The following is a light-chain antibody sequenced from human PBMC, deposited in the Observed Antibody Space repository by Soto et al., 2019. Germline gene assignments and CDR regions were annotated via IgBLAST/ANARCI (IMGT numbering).Light chain of an antibody. V-gene: IGKV1-39*01. J-gene: IGKJ5*01. CDR2: AAS. Sequence: DIQMTQSPSSLSASIGDSVIITCRASQDIGTYLNWYQHKPGKAPKHLIYAASSLQTGVPSRFTGSGSGTEFTLTIDSLQPEDFATYYCQPSYTTPRITFGQGTRLEIK. CDR1: QDIGTY. CDR3: QPSYTTPRIT.